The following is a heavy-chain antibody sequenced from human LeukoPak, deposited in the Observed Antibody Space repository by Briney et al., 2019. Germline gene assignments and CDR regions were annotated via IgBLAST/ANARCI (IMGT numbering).Heavy chain of an antibody. D-gene: IGHD3-22*01. CDR1: GGSISSYY. V-gene: IGHV4-59*08. CDR3: ARQEYSFDSGYKNFDY. J-gene: IGHJ4*02. CDR2: IYYSGTT. Sequence: PSETLSLTCTVSGGSISSYYWNWIRQPPGKGLEWIGYIYYSGTTNYNPSLKSRVTISVDTSKNQFSLMLTSVTAADTAVYYCARQEYSFDSGYKNFDYWGQGTLVTVSS.